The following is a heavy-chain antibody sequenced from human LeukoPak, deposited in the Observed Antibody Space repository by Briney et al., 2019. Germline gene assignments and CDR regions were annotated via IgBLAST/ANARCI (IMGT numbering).Heavy chain of an antibody. Sequence: SETLSLTCAVSGGSISNYYCSWIRQPPGKGLEWLGYIHYNGYTNYNPSLKSRVTISVNTTKKQFSLKLSSVTAADTAVYYWARAGSSSWYDAFDIWGQGTMVTVSS. CDR1: GGSISNYY. CDR2: IHYNGYT. D-gene: IGHD6-13*01. J-gene: IGHJ3*02. V-gene: IGHV4-59*12. CDR3: ARAGSSSWYDAFDI.